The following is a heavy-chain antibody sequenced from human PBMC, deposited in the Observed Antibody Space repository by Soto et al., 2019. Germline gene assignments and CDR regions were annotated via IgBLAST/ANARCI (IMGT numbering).Heavy chain of an antibody. CDR3: ARGVVATPLDFDY. CDR2: FYYSGST. CDR1: GGSISSYY. Sequence: PSETLSLTSTVSGGSISSYYWSWIRQPPGKGLEWIGYFYYSGSTNYNPSLKSRVTISVDTSKNQFSLKLSSVTAADTAVYYCARGVVATPLDFDYWGQGTLVTVSS. J-gene: IGHJ4*02. V-gene: IGHV4-59*01. D-gene: IGHD5-12*01.